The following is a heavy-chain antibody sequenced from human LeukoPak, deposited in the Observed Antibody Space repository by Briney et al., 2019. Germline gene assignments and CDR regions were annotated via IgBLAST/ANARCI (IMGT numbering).Heavy chain of an antibody. CDR2: IKQDGSEK. CDR3: AKGTGRGSSWLDY. J-gene: IGHJ4*02. CDR1: GFTFSSYW. D-gene: IGHD6-13*01. V-gene: IGHV3-7*01. Sequence: GGSLRLSCAASGFTFSSYWMSWVRQAPGKGLEWVANIKQDGSEKYYVDSVEGRFTISRDNAKNSLYLQMNSLRAEDTAVYYCAKGTGRGSSWLDYWGQGTLVTVSS.